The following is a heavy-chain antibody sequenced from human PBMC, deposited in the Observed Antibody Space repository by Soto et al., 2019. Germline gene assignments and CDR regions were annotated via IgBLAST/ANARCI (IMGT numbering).Heavy chain of an antibody. CDR1: GGSINSFY. CDR3: ARLGDYSYKA. V-gene: IGHV4-59*12. CDR2: ISDSGNT. D-gene: IGHD4-17*01. Sequence: KPSETLSLTCTVSGGSINSFYWSWIRQAPGKGLEWIGYISDSGNTNYNASLKGRVIISVDTSKNQFSLKLSSVTAADTAVYYCARLGDYSYKAWGQGTLVTVSS. J-gene: IGHJ5*02.